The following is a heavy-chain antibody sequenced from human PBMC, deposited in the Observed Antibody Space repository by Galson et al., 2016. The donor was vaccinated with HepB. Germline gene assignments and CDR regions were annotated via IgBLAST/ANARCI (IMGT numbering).Heavy chain of an antibody. J-gene: IGHJ4*02. CDR2: TNPDSGNT. V-gene: IGHV1-8*01. D-gene: IGHD1-1*01. Sequence: SVKVSCKASSYTFTSYDINWVRQAAGQGREWMAWTNPDSGNTFSAQTFQGRVTMTRDTSISTAYLELSSLRSDDTAVYYCARAGWKELIPEFWGQGTLVTVAS. CDR3: ARAGWKELIPEF. CDR1: SYTFTSYD.